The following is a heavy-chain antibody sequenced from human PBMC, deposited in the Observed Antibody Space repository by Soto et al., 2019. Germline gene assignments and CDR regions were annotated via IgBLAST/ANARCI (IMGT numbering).Heavy chain of an antibody. V-gene: IGHV4-34*01. CDR2: INHSGST. J-gene: IGHJ3*02. Sequence: SETLSLTCAVYGGSFSGYYWSWIRQPPGKGLEWIGEINHSGSTNYNPSLKSRVTISVDTSKNQFSLKLSSVTAADTAVYYCARGVSLKNPYAFDIWGQGTMVTVSS. CDR3: ARGVSLKNPYAFDI. CDR1: GGSFSGYY.